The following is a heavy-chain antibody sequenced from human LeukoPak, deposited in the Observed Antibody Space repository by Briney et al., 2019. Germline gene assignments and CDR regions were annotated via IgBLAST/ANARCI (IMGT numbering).Heavy chain of an antibody. Sequence: GGSLRLSCAAPGFTFSSYSMNWVRQAPGKGLEWVSSISSSSSYIYYADSVKGRFTISRDNAKNSLYLQMNSLRAEDTAVYYCARDWGLQFDYWGQGTLVTVSS. CDR2: ISSSSSYI. J-gene: IGHJ4*02. D-gene: IGHD3-16*01. CDR3: ARDWGLQFDY. V-gene: IGHV3-21*01. CDR1: GFTFSSYS.